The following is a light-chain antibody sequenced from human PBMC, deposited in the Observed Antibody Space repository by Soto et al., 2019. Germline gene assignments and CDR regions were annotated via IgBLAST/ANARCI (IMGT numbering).Light chain of an antibody. J-gene: IGLJ1*01. Sequence: QSVLTQPASVSGSPGQSITISCTGTSSDVGAFNYVSWYLQYPGKAPKLMIYEVGNRPSGVSNRFAGSKSGNTASLTISGRQAEDEADDYCCSYASGSIYVFGTGTKLTVL. CDR2: EVG. CDR1: SSDVGAFNY. V-gene: IGLV2-14*01. CDR3: CSYASGSIYV.